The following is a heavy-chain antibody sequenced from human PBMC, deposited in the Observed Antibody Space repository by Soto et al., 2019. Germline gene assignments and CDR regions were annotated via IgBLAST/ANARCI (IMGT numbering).Heavy chain of an antibody. Sequence: KPSETLSLTCTVSGGSISSSSYYWGWIRQPPGKGLEWIGSIYYSGSTYYNPSLKSRVTISVDTSKNQFSLKLSSVTAADTAVYYCARHINSYGCYYFDYWGQGTLVTVSS. CDR2: IYYSGST. D-gene: IGHD5-18*01. V-gene: IGHV4-39*01. CDR3: ARHINSYGCYYFDY. CDR1: GGSISSSSYY. J-gene: IGHJ4*02.